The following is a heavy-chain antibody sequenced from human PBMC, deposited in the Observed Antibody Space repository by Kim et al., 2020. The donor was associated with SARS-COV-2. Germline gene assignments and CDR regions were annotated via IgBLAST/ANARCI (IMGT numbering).Heavy chain of an antibody. CDR3: ARAPEAGSGYPDWFDP. Sequence: SETLSLTCTVSGGSISSYYWSWIRQPPGKGLEWIGYIYYSGSTNYNPSLKSRVTISVDTSKNQFSLKLSSVTAADTAVYYCARAPEAGSGYPDWFDPWGQGTLVTVSS. J-gene: IGHJ5*02. D-gene: IGHD2-15*01. CDR2: IYYSGST. CDR1: GGSISSYY. V-gene: IGHV4-59*13.